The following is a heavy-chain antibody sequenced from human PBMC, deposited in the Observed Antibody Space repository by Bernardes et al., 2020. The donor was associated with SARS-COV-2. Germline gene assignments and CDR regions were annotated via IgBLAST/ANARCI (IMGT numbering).Heavy chain of an antibody. D-gene: IGHD2-15*01. V-gene: IGHV3-21*01. CDR3: ARASGVVVVAACDY. CDR2: ISSSSSYI. Sequence: GGSLRLSCAASGFTFSSYSMNWVRQAPGKGLEWVSSISSSSSYIYYADSVKGRFTISRDNAKNSLYLQMNSLRAEDTAVYYCARASGVVVVAACDYWGQGTLVTVSS. CDR1: GFTFSSYS. J-gene: IGHJ4*02.